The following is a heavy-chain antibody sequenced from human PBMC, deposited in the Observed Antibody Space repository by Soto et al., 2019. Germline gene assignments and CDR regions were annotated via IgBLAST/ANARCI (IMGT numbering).Heavy chain of an antibody. J-gene: IGHJ6*04. CDR1: GFTFSSYW. D-gene: IGHD6-13*01. Sequence: LRLSCAASGFTFSSYWMSWVRQAPGKGLEWVANIKQVGSEKYYVDSVKGRFTISRDNAKNSLYLQMNSLRAEDTAVYYCASLSGYSSIWYYYYYYYGMDVWGEGTTVTVSS. CDR2: IKQVGSEK. V-gene: IGHV3-7*03. CDR3: ASLSGYSSIWYYYYYYYGMDV.